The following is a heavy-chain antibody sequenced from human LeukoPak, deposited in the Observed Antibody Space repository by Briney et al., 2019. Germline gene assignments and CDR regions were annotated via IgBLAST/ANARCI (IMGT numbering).Heavy chain of an antibody. J-gene: IGHJ4*02. V-gene: IGHV1-18*01. CDR1: GYTFTSYG. D-gene: IGHD4-23*01. CDR2: ISAYNGNT. CDR3: ARGYSPLDYGGSDY. Sequence: GASVKVSCKASGYTFTSYGISWVRQAPGQGLEWMGWISAYNGNTNYAQKLQGRVTMTTDTSTSTAYMELSSLRSEDTAVYYCARGYSPLDYGGSDYWGQGTLVTVSS.